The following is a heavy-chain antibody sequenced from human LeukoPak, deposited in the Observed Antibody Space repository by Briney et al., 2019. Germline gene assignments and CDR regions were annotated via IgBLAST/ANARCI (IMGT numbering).Heavy chain of an antibody. V-gene: IGHV1-18*01. CDR1: GYTFTSYG. CDR2: ISAYNGNT. J-gene: IGHJ6*02. CDR3: ARDSSSWYLGDYYCYGMDV. Sequence: ASVKVSCNASGYTFTSYGISWVRQAPGQGLEWMGWISAYNGNTNYAQKLQGRVTMTTDTSTSTAYMELRSLRSDDTAVYYCARDSSSWYLGDYYCYGMDVWGQGTTVTVSS. D-gene: IGHD6-13*01.